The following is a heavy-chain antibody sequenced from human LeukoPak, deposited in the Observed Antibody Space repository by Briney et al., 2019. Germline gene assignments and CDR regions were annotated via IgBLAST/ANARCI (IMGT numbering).Heavy chain of an antibody. CDR2: IYYSGST. CDR1: GGSISSYY. V-gene: IGHV4-59*01. Sequence: SETLSLTCTVSGGSISSYYWSWIRQPPGKGLEWIGDIYYSGSTNYNPSLKSRVTISVDTSKNQFSLKLSSVTAADTAVYYCARFVAGTGIYFDYWGQGTLVTVSS. D-gene: IGHD6-19*01. J-gene: IGHJ4*02. CDR3: ARFVAGTGIYFDY.